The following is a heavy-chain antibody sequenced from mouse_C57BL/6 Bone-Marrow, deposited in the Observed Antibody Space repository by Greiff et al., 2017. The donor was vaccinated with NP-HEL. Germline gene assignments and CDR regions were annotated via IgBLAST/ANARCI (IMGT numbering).Heavy chain of an antibody. J-gene: IGHJ2*01. D-gene: IGHD1-1*01. V-gene: IGHV1-22*01. Sequence: VQLKESGPELVKPGASVKMSCKASGYTFTDYNMHWVKQSHGKSLEWIGYINPNNGGTSYNQKFKGKATLTVNKSSSTAYMELRSLTSEDSAVYYCARGLLRFFDYWGQGTTLTVSS. CDR3: ARGLLRFFDY. CDR2: INPNNGGT. CDR1: GYTFTDYN.